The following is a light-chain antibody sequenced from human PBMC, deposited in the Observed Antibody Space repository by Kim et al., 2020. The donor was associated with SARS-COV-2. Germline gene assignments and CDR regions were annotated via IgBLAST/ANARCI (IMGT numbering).Light chain of an antibody. Sequence: GQSVRISCNGTSSDVGAYKFVSWYQQHPGQAPKLMIYDVTKRPSGVPDRFSGSKSGNTASLIISGLQAEDEADYYCCSYTGYYNYVFGSGTKVTVL. CDR3: CSYTGYYNYV. V-gene: IGLV2-11*03. CDR1: SSDVGAYKF. CDR2: DVT. J-gene: IGLJ1*01.